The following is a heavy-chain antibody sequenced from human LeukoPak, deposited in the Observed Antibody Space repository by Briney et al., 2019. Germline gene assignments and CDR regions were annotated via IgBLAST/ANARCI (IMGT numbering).Heavy chain of an antibody. CDR2: ISSSSSTI. Sequence: GGSLRLSCAASGLTISSYSMNWVRQAPGKGLQWVSYISSSSSTIYYADSVKGRFTISRDNSKNTLYLQMNSLRAEDTAVYYCAKEAGGFGTDGWDWGQGTLVTVSS. CDR1: GLTISSYS. D-gene: IGHD3-10*01. V-gene: IGHV3-48*01. J-gene: IGHJ4*02. CDR3: AKEAGGFGTDGWD.